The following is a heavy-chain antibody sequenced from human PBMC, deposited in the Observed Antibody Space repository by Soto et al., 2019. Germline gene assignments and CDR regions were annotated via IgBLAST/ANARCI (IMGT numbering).Heavy chain of an antibody. CDR1: GGSISSGDYY. CDR3: ARSLTVTIDLGWFDP. D-gene: IGHD4-17*01. J-gene: IGHJ5*02. CDR2: IYYSGST. Sequence: PSETLSLTCTVSGGSISSGDYYWSWIRQPPGKSLEWIGYIYYSGSTYYNQSLKSRVTISVNTSKNQFSLKLSSVTAAYMAVYYFARSLTVTIDLGWFDPWGQGTLVTVSS. V-gene: IGHV4-30-4*01.